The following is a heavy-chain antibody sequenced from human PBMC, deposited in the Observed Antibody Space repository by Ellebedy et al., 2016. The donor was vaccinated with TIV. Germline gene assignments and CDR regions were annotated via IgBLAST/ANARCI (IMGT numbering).Heavy chain of an antibody. CDR2: IYDSGNA. Sequence: SETLSLTCTVSGGSISGFYWTWIRQPPGKGLEWIGNIYDSGNANYNPSLKSRVTISEDTSKNQFSLKLSSVTAADTAVYYCARYYCSNGVCYHFDYWGRGTLVTVSS. V-gene: IGHV4-59*01. CDR3: ARYYCSNGVCYHFDY. J-gene: IGHJ4*02. CDR1: GGSISGFY. D-gene: IGHD2-8*01.